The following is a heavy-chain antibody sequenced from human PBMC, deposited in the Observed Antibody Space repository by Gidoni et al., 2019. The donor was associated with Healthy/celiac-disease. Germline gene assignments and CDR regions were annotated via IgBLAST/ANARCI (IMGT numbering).Heavy chain of an antibody. CDR3: AKDIVYYYDSSGYYSGYFQH. J-gene: IGHJ1*01. Sequence: EVQLVESGGGLVQPGRSLRLSCAASGFTFDDYAMHWVRQAPGKGLEWVSGISWNSGSIGYADSVKGRFTISRDNAKNSLYLQMNSLRAEDTALYYCAKDIVYYYDSSGYYSGYFQHWGQGTLVTVSS. CDR1: GFTFDDYA. D-gene: IGHD3-22*01. V-gene: IGHV3-9*01. CDR2: ISWNSGSI.